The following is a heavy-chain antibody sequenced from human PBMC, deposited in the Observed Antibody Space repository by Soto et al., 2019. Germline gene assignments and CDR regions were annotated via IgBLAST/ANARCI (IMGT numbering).Heavy chain of an antibody. CDR2: IYYSGST. CDR1: GGSISSYY. Sequence: QVQLQESGPGLVKPSETLSLTCTVYGGSISSYYWSWIRQPPGKGLEWIGYIYYSGSTNYNPSLNSRGTISVDTSKNQFSLKLSSVTAADTAVYYCARRSAPYDFWSGYYNSGDWFDPWGQGTLVTVSS. V-gene: IGHV4-59*08. CDR3: ARRSAPYDFWSGYYNSGDWFDP. J-gene: IGHJ5*02. D-gene: IGHD3-3*01.